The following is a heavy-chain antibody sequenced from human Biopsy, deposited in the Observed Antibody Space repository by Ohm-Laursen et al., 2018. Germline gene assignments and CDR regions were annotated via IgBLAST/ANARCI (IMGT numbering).Heavy chain of an antibody. Sequence: GTLSLTCIVSGDSINNYYWRWFRQPAGKGLEWIGRIYTSGSPNYNLSLEKRVTMSVDTSKNQFSLNLRSVTAAETAVYYCARGSGRYYVYGAFDIWGQGTVVTVSS. V-gene: IGHV4-4*07. CDR3: ARGSGRYYVYGAFDI. CDR1: GDSINNYY. J-gene: IGHJ3*02. D-gene: IGHD1-26*01. CDR2: IYTSGSP.